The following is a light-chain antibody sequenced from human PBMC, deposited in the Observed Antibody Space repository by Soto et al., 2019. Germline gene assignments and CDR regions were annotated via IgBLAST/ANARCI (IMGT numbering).Light chain of an antibody. V-gene: IGKV3-15*01. Sequence: EIVMTQSPATLSVSPGERATHYCRASQSVSSNLAWYQQKPGQAPRLLIYGASTRATGIPARFSGSGSGTEFTLTISSLQSEDFAVYYCQQYNNWPPTFGQGTKVDIK. CDR1: QSVSSN. J-gene: IGKJ1*01. CDR2: GAS. CDR3: QQYNNWPPT.